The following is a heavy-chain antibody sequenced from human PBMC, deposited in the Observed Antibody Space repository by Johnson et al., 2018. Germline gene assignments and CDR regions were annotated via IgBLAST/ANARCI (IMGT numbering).Heavy chain of an antibody. Sequence: VQLQESGGGLVQPGGSLRLPCATSGFTFRTKYMSWVRQAPGKGLEWISVLYSADATYYADSVKGRFTISRDNAESTLYLQMHSLRAEDTAVYYCARELPHSTALSGQGYGMDVWGQGTTVTVSS. V-gene: IGHV3-66*01. J-gene: IGHJ6*02. D-gene: IGHD2/OR15-2a*01. CDR1: GFTFRTKY. CDR2: LYSADAT. CDR3: ARELPHSTALSGQGYGMDV.